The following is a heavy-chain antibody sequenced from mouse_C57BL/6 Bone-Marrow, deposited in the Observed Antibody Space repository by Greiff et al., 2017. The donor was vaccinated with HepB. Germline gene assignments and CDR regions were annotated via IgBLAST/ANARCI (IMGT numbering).Heavy chain of an antibody. CDR2: IWSGGST. CDR1: GFSLTSYG. Sequence: QVQLVESGPGLVQPSQSLSITCTVSGFSLTSYGVHWVRQSPGKGLEWLGVIWSGGSTDYNAAFISRLSISKDNSKSQVFFKMNSLQADDTAIYYCAREGVTTGYWYFDVWGTGTTVTVSS. V-gene: IGHV2-2*01. D-gene: IGHD2-5*01. J-gene: IGHJ1*03. CDR3: AREGVTTGYWYFDV.